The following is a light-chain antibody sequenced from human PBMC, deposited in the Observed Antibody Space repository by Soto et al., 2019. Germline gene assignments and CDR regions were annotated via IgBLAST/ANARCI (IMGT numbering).Light chain of an antibody. CDR3: CSYAGSSTYV. V-gene: IGLV1-44*01. CDR2: SNN. J-gene: IGLJ1*01. CDR1: SSNIGSKT. Sequence: QSVLTQPPSASGTPGQRVTISCSGSSSNIGSKTVNWYQLLPGTAPKLLIYSNNQRPSGVPDRFSGSRSGNTASLTISGLQAEDEADYYCCSYAGSSTYVFGTGTKLTVL.